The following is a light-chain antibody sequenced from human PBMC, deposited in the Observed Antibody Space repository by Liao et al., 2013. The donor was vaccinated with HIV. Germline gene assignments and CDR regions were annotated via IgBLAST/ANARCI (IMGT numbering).Light chain of an antibody. Sequence: SYELTQPPSVSLSPGQTARITCSGDALPNYHVYWYQQKPGQSPVLVIYENARRPSGIPERFSGSSSGSIVTLTIRGVQAEDEADYYCLSADSSGTYVFGTGTKVTVL. J-gene: IGLJ1*01. CDR3: LSADSSGTYV. CDR2: ENA. V-gene: IGLV3-16*01. CDR1: ALPNYH.